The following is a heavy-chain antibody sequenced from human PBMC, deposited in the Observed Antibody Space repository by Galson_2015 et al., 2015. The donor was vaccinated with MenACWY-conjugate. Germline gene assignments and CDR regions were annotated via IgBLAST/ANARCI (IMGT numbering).Heavy chain of an antibody. Sequence: SLRLSCAASGFTFSSYSMNWVRQAPGKGLEWVSSISSSSSYIYYADSVKGRFTISRDNAKNSLYLQMNSLRAEDTAVYYCARGLTGYYGMDVWGQGTTVTVSS. V-gene: IGHV3-21*01. J-gene: IGHJ6*02. D-gene: IGHD4-11*01. CDR2: ISSSSSYI. CDR1: GFTFSSYS. CDR3: ARGLTGYYGMDV.